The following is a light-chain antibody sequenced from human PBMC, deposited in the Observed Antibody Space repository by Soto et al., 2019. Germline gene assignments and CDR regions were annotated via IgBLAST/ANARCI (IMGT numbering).Light chain of an antibody. Sequence: QSVLTQPASVSGSPGQSVTISCTGTSSDVGSYNLVSWYQQHPGKAPKLMIYEGSKRPSGVSNRFSGSKSGSTASLTISGLQADDEADYYCCSYAGSSTVVFGGGTKLTVL. V-gene: IGLV2-23*01. CDR1: SSDVGSYNL. CDR2: EGS. J-gene: IGLJ2*01. CDR3: CSYAGSSTVV.